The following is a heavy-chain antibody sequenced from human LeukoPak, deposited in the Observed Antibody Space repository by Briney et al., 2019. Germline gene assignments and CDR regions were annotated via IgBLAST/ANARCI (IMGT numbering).Heavy chain of an antibody. CDR3: AKDNVADYYDSSGYPTGAFDI. CDR1: GFTFSSYA. D-gene: IGHD3-22*01. V-gene: IGHV3-23*01. CDR2: ISGSGGST. J-gene: IGHJ3*02. Sequence: GGSLRLSCAASGFTFSSYAMSWVRQAPGKGLEWVSTISGSGGSTYYADSVKGRFTISRDNSKNTLYLQMNSLRAEDTAVYYCAKDNVADYYDSSGYPTGAFDIWGQGTMVTVSS.